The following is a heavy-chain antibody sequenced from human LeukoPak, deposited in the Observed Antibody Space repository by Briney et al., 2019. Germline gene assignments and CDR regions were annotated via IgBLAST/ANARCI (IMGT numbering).Heavy chain of an antibody. CDR3: ARGGQPYYYDSSGYY. CDR1: GYTFTSYD. J-gene: IGHJ4*02. V-gene: IGHV1-8*02. CDR2: MNPNSGYT. D-gene: IGHD3-22*01. Sequence: GASVKVSCKASGYTFTSYDINWVRQATGQGLEWMGWMNPNSGYTGYAQKFQGRVTMTRNTSISTAYMELSSLRSEDTAVYYCARGGQPYYYDSSGYYWGQGTLVTVSS.